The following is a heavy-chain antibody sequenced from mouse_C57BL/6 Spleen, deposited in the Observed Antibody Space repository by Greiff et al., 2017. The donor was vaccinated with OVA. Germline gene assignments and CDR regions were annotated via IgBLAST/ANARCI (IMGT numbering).Heavy chain of an antibody. Sequence: QVQLQQSGAELMKPGASVKLSCKATGYTFTGYWIEWVKQRPGHGLEWIGEILPGSGSTNYNEKFKGKATFTADPSSNTAYMHLSSLTSEDSAIYFCARRGGYAWWYFDFWGTGTTVTVSS. CDR1: GYTFTGYW. J-gene: IGHJ1*03. D-gene: IGHD2-2*01. V-gene: IGHV1-9*01. CDR2: ILPGSGST. CDR3: ARRGGYAWWYFDF.